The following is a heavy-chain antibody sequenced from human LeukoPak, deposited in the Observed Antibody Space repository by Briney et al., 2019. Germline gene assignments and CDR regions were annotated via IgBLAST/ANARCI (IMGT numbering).Heavy chain of an antibody. CDR2: IYYLGST. Sequence: SETRSLTCTVAGGSISSYYWSWIRQPPGNGREWIGYIYYLGSTNYNPSLKSRVTISVDTSKNQSSLKLSSVTAADTAVYYCAGGTLRFDPWGQGTLVTVSS. CDR1: GGSISSYY. CDR3: AGGTLRFDP. V-gene: IGHV4-59*01. J-gene: IGHJ5*02.